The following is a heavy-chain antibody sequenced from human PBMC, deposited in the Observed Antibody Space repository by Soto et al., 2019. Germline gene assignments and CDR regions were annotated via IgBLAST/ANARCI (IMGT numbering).Heavy chain of an antibody. CDR1: GFTFSSYG. CDR3: ARDVVGTTLRALNWFDP. V-gene: IGHV3-33*01. CDR2: ILSDGSNK. Sequence: QVQLVESGGGVVQPGRSLRLSCAASGFTFSSYGMHWVRQAPGKGLEWVAVILSDGSNKYYADSVKCRFTISRDTSKTTLYLQMHSLRAEDTAMYYCARDVVGTTLRALNWFDPWGQGTLVTVSS. D-gene: IGHD1-7*01. J-gene: IGHJ5*02.